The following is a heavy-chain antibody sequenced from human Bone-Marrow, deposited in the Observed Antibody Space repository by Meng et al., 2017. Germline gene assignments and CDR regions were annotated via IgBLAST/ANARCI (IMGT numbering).Heavy chain of an antibody. J-gene: IGHJ4*02. CDR1: GFTFSSCG. D-gene: IGHD3-10*01. CDR2: IWNDGSNK. V-gene: IGHV3-33*01. Sequence: GGPLRLSCAASGFTFSSCGMHWVRQAPGKGLEWVAVIWNDGSNKYYADSVKGRFTIPRDNSKNTMYLQMNSLRAEDTAVYYCARGDYYGSGATDYWGQGTLVTVSS. CDR3: ARGDYYGSGATDY.